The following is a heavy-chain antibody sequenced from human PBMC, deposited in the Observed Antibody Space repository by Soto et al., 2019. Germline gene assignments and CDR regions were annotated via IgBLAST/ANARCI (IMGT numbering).Heavy chain of an antibody. J-gene: IGHJ4*02. D-gene: IGHD1-20*01. CDR2: ITNRATGDTT. CDR1: GFSVSDHF. CDR3: ASSITQRLTD. Sequence: EVQLVESGGGLVQSGGSLRLSCTASGFSVSDHFMDWVRQTPGKGLEWLGQITNRATGDTTFYAASVKGRFTVSKDESRNSLYLQMNSLKTEDTAVYYCASSITQRLTDWGQGPLVAVAS. V-gene: IGHV3-72*01.